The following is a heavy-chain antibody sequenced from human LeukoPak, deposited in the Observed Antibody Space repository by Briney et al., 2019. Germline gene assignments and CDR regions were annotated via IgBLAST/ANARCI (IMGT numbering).Heavy chain of an antibody. CDR1: GYTFTSYY. CDR2: INPSGGST. CDR3: AKDTDFWSGYYVPSMPDY. J-gene: IGHJ4*02. Sequence: ASVKVSCKASGYTFTSYYMHWVRQAPGQGLEWMGIINPSGGSTSYAQKFQGRVTMTRDTSTSTVYMELSSLRAEDTAVYYCAKDTDFWSGYYVPSMPDYWGQGTLVTVSS. D-gene: IGHD3-3*01. V-gene: IGHV1-46*01.